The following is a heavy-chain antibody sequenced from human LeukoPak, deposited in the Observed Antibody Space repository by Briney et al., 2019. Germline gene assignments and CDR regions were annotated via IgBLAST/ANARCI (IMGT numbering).Heavy chain of an antibody. CDR3: ATRTTTVTTPKGFLGDY. Sequence: GGSLRLSCAASGFTFSSYAMSWVRQAPGKGLEWVSAISGSGGSTYYADSVKGRFTISRDNSKNTLYLQMNSLRAEDTAVYYCATRTTTVTTPKGFLGDYWGQGTLVTVSS. D-gene: IGHD4-17*01. V-gene: IGHV3-23*01. CDR1: GFTFSSYA. J-gene: IGHJ4*02. CDR2: ISGSGGST.